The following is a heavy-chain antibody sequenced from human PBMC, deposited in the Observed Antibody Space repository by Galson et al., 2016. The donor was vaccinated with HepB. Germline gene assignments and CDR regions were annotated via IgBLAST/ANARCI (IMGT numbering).Heavy chain of an antibody. CDR1: GFTFSSYS. CDR2: ISSSRRTI. J-gene: IGHJ2*01. V-gene: IGHV3-48*01. CDR3: ARETNSDWFFDL. D-gene: IGHD4-23*01. Sequence: SLRLSCAASGFTFSSYSMNWVRQAPGKGLAWVSYISSSRRTIYYADSVKGRFTISRDNAKNSLYLQMNGLRAEDTAVYYCARETNSDWFFDLCGRGTLVTVSS.